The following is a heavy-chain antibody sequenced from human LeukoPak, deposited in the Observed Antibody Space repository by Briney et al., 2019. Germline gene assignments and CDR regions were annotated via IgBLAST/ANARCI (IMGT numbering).Heavy chain of an antibody. J-gene: IGHJ5*02. D-gene: IGHD2-15*01. V-gene: IGHV3-21*01. CDR3: ARAGLVVVVAATLSWFDP. CDR1: GFTFSSYS. Sequence: GGSLRLSCAASGFTFSSYSMNWVRQAPGKGLEWVSSISSSYIYYADSVKGRFTISRDNAKNSLYLQMNSLRAEDTAVYYCARAGLVVVVAATLSWFDPWGQGTLVTVSS. CDR2: ISSSYI.